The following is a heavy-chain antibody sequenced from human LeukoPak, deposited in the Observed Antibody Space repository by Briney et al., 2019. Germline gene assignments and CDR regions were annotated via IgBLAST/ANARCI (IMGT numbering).Heavy chain of an antibody. J-gene: IGHJ4*02. CDR1: GGSFSGYY. CDR3: ARGGEIAAVNYYFDY. Sequence: SETLSLTCAVYGGSFSGYYWSWIRQPPGKGREWIGEINHSGSTNYNPSLKSRVTISVDTSKNQFSLKLSSVTAADTAVYHCARGGEIAAVNYYFDYWGQGTVVTVSS. CDR2: INHSGST. D-gene: IGHD6-13*01. V-gene: IGHV4-34*01.